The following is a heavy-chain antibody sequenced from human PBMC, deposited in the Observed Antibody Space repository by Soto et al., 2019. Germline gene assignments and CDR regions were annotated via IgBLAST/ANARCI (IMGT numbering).Heavy chain of an antibody. D-gene: IGHD2-21*02. V-gene: IGHV3-30-3*01. CDR3: ARDKHMVVVTALLPDDY. J-gene: IGHJ4*02. Sequence: SLRLSCASSGFTFSSYAMHWVRQAPGNGLEWVAVISYDGSNKYYADSVKGRFTISRDNSKNTLYLQMNSLRAEDTAVYYCARDKHMVVVTALLPDDYWGQGTLVTVSS. CDR1: GFTFSSYA. CDR2: ISYDGSNK.